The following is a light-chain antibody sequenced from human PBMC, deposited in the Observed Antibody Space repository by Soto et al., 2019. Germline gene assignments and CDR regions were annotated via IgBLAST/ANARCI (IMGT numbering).Light chain of an antibody. CDR1: QSVLYSNNKNY. CDR2: CAS. V-gene: IGKV4-1*01. Sequence: DIVMTQSPDSLAVSQGERATINCKSSQSVLYSNNKNYLVWYQQKPGQPPKLHIYCASTRESGVPDRFSGSGSGTDFTLTISSLQAEDVAGYYCQKYYNTPLTCRGGTKVEIK. J-gene: IGKJ4*01. CDR3: QKYYNTPLT.